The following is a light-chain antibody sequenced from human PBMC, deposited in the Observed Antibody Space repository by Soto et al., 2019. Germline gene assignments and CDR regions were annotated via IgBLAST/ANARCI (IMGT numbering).Light chain of an antibody. J-gene: IGKJ1*01. CDR3: LRYNAFSQT. V-gene: IGKV1-5*01. Sequence: GDRVTITCRASQSMHSWLAWYQQKPGEAPKVLIYDASSLESGDPSRFSGSGSGTEFTLTIGSLQPEDFATYYCLRYNAFSQTFGQGTKVEI. CDR2: DAS. CDR1: QSMHSW.